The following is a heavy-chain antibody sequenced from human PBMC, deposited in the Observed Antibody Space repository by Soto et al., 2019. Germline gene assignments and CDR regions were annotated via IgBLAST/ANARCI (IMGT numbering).Heavy chain of an antibody. CDR3: GRDRTVEV. J-gene: IGHJ4*02. V-gene: IGHV3-7*01. CDR2: IKTDGTEK. D-gene: IGHD2-15*01. Sequence: EVQLVESGGGLVQPGGSLRLSCVASGFTFSNHHMTWVRQAPGKGLEWVANIKTDGTEKYYVDSVKGRFTISRDNAKNSLSLQMNSLRAEDTGVYYCGRDRTVEVWGQGTLVIVSS. CDR1: GFTFSNHH.